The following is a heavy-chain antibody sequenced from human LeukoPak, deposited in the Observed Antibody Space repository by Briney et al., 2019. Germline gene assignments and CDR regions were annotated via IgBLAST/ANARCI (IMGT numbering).Heavy chain of an antibody. D-gene: IGHD6-13*01. Sequence: GGSLRPSCAASGFTFSSYWMCWVRQAPGKGLEWVANIKKDGSEKYYVDSVKGRFTISRDNAKNSLYLQMNSLRVEDTAVYYCAKSDTPWGSWYYFDSWGQGTLVTVSS. J-gene: IGHJ4*02. V-gene: IGHV3-7*03. CDR3: AKSDTPWGSWYYFDS. CDR2: IKKDGSEK. CDR1: GFTFSSYW.